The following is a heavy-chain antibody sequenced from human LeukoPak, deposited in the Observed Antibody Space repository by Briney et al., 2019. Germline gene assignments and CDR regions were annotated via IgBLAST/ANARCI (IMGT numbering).Heavy chain of an antibody. V-gene: IGHV3-48*03. Sequence: GGSLRLSCAASGFTFSSYEMNWVRQASGKGLEWVSYISSSGSTRYYADSVKGRFTISRVNAKNSLYLQMNSLRAEHTAVYYCARGPYSSSWYPRVNNWFDPWGQGTLVTVSS. J-gene: IGHJ5*02. CDR2: ISSSGSTR. CDR1: GFTFSSYE. D-gene: IGHD6-13*01. CDR3: ARGPYSSSWYPRVNNWFDP.